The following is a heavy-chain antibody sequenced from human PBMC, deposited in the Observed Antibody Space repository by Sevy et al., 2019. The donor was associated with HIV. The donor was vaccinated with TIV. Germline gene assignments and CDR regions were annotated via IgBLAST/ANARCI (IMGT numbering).Heavy chain of an antibody. V-gene: IGHV3-30*18. CDR1: GFTFSSYG. Sequence: GGSLRLSCAASGFTFSSYGMHWVRQAPGKGLEWVAVISYDGSNKYYADSVKGGFTISRDNSKNTLYLQMNSLRAEDTAVYYCAKDPDYSSSWYSGVYYYYGMDVWGQVTTVTVSS. CDR3: AKDPDYSSSWYSGVYYYYGMDV. J-gene: IGHJ6*02. D-gene: IGHD6-13*01. CDR2: ISYDGSNK.